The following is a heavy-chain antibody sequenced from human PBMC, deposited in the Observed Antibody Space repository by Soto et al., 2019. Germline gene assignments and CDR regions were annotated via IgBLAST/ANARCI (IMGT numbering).Heavy chain of an antibody. CDR2: ISTSGDYT. D-gene: IGHD6-13*01. CDR3: AKSLGMAAAGAFDN. V-gene: IGHV3-23*01. Sequence: GGSLRLSCAASGFTFSSYAMSWVRQAPGKGLEWVSVISTSGDYTYYATSVKGRFTMSGDNSKNTLYLQMNSLRAEDTAVYYCAKSLGMAAAGAFDNWGPGTLVTVSS. J-gene: IGHJ4*02. CDR1: GFTFSSYA.